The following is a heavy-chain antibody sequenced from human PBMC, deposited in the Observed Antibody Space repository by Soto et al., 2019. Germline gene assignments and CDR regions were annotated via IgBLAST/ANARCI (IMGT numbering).Heavy chain of an antibody. Sequence: GGSLRLSCAASGFTFSDYYMSWIRQAPGKGLEWVSYISSSGSTIYYADSVKGRFTISRDNAKNSLYLQMNSLRAEDTAVYYCARIPPKFVVVVAATLAPDYWGQGTLVTVS. CDR2: ISSSGSTI. D-gene: IGHD2-15*01. V-gene: IGHV3-11*01. CDR1: GFTFSDYY. CDR3: ARIPPKFVVVVAATLAPDY. J-gene: IGHJ4*02.